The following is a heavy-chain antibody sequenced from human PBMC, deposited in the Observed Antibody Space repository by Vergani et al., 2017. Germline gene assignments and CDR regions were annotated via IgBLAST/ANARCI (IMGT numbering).Heavy chain of an antibody. V-gene: IGHV1-69*02. CDR1: GGTFSSYT. Sequence: QVQLVQSGAEVKKPGSSVKVSCKASGGTFSSYTISWVRHAPGQGLEWMGRIIPILGIANYAQKFQGRVTITADKSTSTAYMELSSLRSEDTAVYYCASAGPSGGWFDPWGQGTLVTVSS. CDR3: ASAGPSGGWFDP. CDR2: IIPILGIA. D-gene: IGHD1-26*01. J-gene: IGHJ5*02.